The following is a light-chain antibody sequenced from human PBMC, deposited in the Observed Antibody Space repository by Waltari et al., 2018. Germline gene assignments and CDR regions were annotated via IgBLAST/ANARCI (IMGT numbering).Light chain of an antibody. V-gene: IGKV3-20*01. CDR1: QSVSKY. J-gene: IGKJ1*01. Sequence: ELVLTQSPGTLSLSPGERATLSCRASQSVSKYLAWYQQRPGQAPRLLIYAASTRATGIPDRFSGSGYGTDFSLIISRLEPEDFAVYYCQNHERLPATFGQGTKVEIE. CDR2: AAS. CDR3: QNHERLPAT.